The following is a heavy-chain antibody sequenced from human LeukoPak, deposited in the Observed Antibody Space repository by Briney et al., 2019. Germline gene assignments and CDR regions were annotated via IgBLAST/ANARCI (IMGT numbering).Heavy chain of an antibody. V-gene: IGHV1-46*01. CDR2: INPSGGST. J-gene: IGHJ5*02. CDR3: ASDNGRGNWFDP. Sequence: GASVKVSCKSSGCTFTSYYMHWVRPAPAEGLEWMGIINPSGGSTSYAQKFQGRVTMTRDTSPSTVYMELSSVRYEDTGVYYCASDNGRGNWFDPWGQGTLVTVSS. CDR1: GCTFTSYY.